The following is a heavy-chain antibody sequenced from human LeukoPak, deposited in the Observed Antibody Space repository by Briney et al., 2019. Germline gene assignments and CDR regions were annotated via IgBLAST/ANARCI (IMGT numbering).Heavy chain of an antibody. CDR3: ARHAGVASIVDY. CDR1: GYSFTTYW. J-gene: IGHJ4*02. V-gene: IGHV5-51*01. Sequence: GESLKISCKASGYSFTTYWIGWVRQMPGKGLEWMGIIYPGDSDTRYSPAFQGQVTILADKSISTAYLHWSSLKASDTAMYYCARHAGVASIVDYWGQGTLVTVSS. D-gene: IGHD5-12*01. CDR2: IYPGDSDT.